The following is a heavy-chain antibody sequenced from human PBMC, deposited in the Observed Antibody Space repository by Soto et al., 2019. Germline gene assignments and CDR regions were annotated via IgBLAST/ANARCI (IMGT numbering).Heavy chain of an antibody. Sequence: SVKVSCKTSEDTFSIYTLSWVRQAPGQGLVWMGRVLPFLDVTTYSQRFQGRVTITADRSTTTAYMELSSLTFEDTAVYYCGRERKTSNWPNFAPWGPGPLVT. CDR1: EDTFSIYT. D-gene: IGHD6-13*01. V-gene: IGHV1-69*02. CDR2: VLPFLDVT. CDR3: GRERKTSNWPNFAP. J-gene: IGHJ5*02.